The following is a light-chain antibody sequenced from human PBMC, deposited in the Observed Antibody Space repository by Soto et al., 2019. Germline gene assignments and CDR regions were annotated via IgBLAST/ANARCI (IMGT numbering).Light chain of an antibody. Sequence: TQSPSSLSASVGDRITITCRASQSVSNNYLAWYQQKPGKAPRLLIEGASSRATGVPDRVSGSGSGTDFTLTSNRLEPEDFAVYYCQQYGNFPYTFGQGTRLEIK. CDR1: QSVSNNY. V-gene: IGKV3-20*01. J-gene: IGKJ5*01. CDR2: GAS. CDR3: QQYGNFPYT.